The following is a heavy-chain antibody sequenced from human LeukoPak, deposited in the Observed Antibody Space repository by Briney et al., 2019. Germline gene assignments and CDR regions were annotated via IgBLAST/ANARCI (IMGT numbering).Heavy chain of an antibody. CDR1: NGSFSVYY. CDR3: ARARGPGAMLDWFDP. V-gene: IGHV4-34*01. Sequence: SETLSLTCAVYNGSFSVYYWSWIRQPPGKGLEWIGEISQSGSTNYKSSLKSRVTISTDTSKNHLSLKLTSVTAGDTAVYYCARARGPGAMLDWFDPSGERGLGTVS. CDR2: ISQSGST. J-gene: IGHJ5*02. D-gene: IGHD2-2*01.